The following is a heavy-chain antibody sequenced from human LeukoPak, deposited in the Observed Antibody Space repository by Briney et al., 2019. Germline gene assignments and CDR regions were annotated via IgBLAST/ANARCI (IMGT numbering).Heavy chain of an antibody. CDR1: GFTFSTYA. Sequence: GGSLRLSCTASGFTFSTYAMTWVRQAPGKGLEWVSVISGSGGSTYHADSVKGRFTISRDNSKNTLYLQMNSLRAEDTAVYYCAKDQYCSGGSCYSSGWGQGTLITVSS. CDR2: ISGSGGST. CDR3: AKDQYCSGGSCYSSG. V-gene: IGHV3-23*01. D-gene: IGHD2-15*01. J-gene: IGHJ4*02.